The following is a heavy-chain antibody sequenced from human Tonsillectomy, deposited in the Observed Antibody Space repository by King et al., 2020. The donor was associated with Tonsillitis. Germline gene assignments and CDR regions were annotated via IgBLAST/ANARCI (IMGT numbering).Heavy chain of an antibody. V-gene: IGHV3-11*01. D-gene: IGHD3-22*01. CDR2: ISSRGSTI. CDR1: GFTFSDYY. CDR3: ARDALPYYYDSSGYLFDY. Sequence: QLVQSGGGLVKPGGSLRLSCAASGFTFSDYYMSWIRQAPGKGLEWVSYISSRGSTIYYADSVKGRFTISWDNAKNSLYLQMNSLRAEDTAVYYCARDALPYYYDSSGYLFDYWGQGTLVTVSS. J-gene: IGHJ4*02.